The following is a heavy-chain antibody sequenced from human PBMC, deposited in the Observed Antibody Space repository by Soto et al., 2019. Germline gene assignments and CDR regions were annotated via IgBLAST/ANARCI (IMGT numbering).Heavy chain of an antibody. J-gene: IGHJ4*02. CDR3: ARAVLGYCSGGSCPYYFDY. CDR2: IYYSGST. Sequence: PSETLSLTCTVSGGSISSYYWSWIRQPPGKGLEWIGYIYYSGSTYYNPSLKSRVTISVDTSKNQFSLKLSSVTAADTAVYYCARAVLGYCSGGSCPYYFDYWGQGTLVTVSS. CDR1: GGSISSYY. D-gene: IGHD2-15*01. V-gene: IGHV4-59*12.